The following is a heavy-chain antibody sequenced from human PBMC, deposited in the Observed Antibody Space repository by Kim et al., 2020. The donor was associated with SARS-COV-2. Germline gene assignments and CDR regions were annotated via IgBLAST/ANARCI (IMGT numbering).Heavy chain of an antibody. D-gene: IGHD4-17*01. CDR2: INPNSGGT. CDR3: ARGGTTVTEDYYYGMDV. V-gene: IGHV1-2*05. J-gene: IGHJ6*02. Sequence: ASVKVSCKASGYTFTGYYMHWVRQAPGQGLEWMGRINPNSGGTNYAQKFQGRVTMTRDTSISTAYMELSRLRSDDTVVYYCARGGTTVTEDYYYGMDVWGQGTTVTVSS. CDR1: GYTFTGYY.